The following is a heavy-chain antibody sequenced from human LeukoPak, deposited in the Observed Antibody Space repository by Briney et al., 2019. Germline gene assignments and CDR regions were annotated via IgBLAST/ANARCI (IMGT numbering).Heavy chain of an antibody. Sequence: ASVKVSCKASGYTFTGYYMHWVRQAPGQRLEWMGWINPNSGGTNYAQKFQGRVTMTRDTSISTAYMELSRLRSDDTAVYYCARGYYYDSSGDNWYFDLWGRGTLVTVSS. CDR3: ARGYYYDSSGDNWYFDL. J-gene: IGHJ2*01. CDR2: INPNSGGT. D-gene: IGHD3-22*01. V-gene: IGHV1-2*02. CDR1: GYTFTGYY.